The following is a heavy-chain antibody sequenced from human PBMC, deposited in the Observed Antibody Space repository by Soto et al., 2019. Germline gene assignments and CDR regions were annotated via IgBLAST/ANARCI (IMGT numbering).Heavy chain of an antibody. D-gene: IGHD1-26*01. Sequence: PTETLXLTCDVYGGSFSGYIWTWIRQTPGKGLQWIGQINHSGSANYNPSLKSRVTISVHTSNSQFSLELSSVTAADTAVYYCGRGLIAGSQYWGGCYYFAPGGRGTQVTSSS. V-gene: IGHV4-34*01. J-gene: IGHJ4*02. CDR2: INHSGSA. CDR1: GGSFSGYI. CDR3: GRGLIAGSQYWGGCYYFAP.